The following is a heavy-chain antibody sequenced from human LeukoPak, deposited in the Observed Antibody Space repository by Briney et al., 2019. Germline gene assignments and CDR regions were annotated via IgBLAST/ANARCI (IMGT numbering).Heavy chain of an antibody. D-gene: IGHD6-6*01. CDR3: TSEISSASNY. CDR1: GFTFSSYG. J-gene: IGHJ4*02. CDR2: IWYDGSNK. V-gene: IGHV3-33*01. Sequence: PGRSLRLSCAASGFTFSSYGMHWVRQAPGKGLEWVAVIWYDGSNKYYADSVKGRFTISRDNSKNTLYLQMNSLRAEDTAVYYCTSEISSASNYWGQGTLVTVSS.